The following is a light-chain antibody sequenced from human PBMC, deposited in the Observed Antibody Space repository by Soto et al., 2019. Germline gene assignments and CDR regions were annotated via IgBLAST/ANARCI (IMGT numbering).Light chain of an antibody. CDR3: NSYTTSNTRQIV. Sequence: QSALTQPASVSGSPGQSITISCTGTSSDVGGYNYVSWYQQHPGKAPKFMIYDVSNRPSGVSTRFSGSMSGNTASLTISGLQAEDEADYYCNSYTTSNTRQIVFGTGTKLTVL. CDR1: SSDVGGYNY. CDR2: DVS. V-gene: IGLV2-14*01. J-gene: IGLJ1*01.